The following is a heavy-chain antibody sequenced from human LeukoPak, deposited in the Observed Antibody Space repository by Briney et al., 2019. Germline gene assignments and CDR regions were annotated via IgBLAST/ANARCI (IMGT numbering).Heavy chain of an antibody. CDR1: GYSISSGYY. Sequence: SETLSLTCAVSGYSISSGYYWGWIRQPPGKGLEWIGSLYHRGGTSYNPSLESRITISADTSRNQFSLKLTSVTAADTAVYYCAREKKSCTSSTCYGIDCWGQGTLVTVSS. CDR3: AREKKSCTSSTCYGIDC. J-gene: IGHJ4*02. V-gene: IGHV4-38-2*02. CDR2: LYHRGGT. D-gene: IGHD2-2*01.